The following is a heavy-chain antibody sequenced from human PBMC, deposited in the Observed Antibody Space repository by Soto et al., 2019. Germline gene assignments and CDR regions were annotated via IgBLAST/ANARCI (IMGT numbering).Heavy chain of an antibody. Sequence: SETLSLTCTVSGGSISSYYWSWIRQPAGKGLEWIGRIYTSGSTNYNPSLKSRVTMSVDTSKNQFSLKLSSVTAADTAVYYCARDDLEDREGIADYYHYCMDVWGQGTTVTVSS. CDR2: IYTSGST. D-gene: IGHD6-13*01. J-gene: IGHJ6*02. V-gene: IGHV4-4*07. CDR3: ARDDLEDREGIADYYHYCMDV. CDR1: GGSISSYY.